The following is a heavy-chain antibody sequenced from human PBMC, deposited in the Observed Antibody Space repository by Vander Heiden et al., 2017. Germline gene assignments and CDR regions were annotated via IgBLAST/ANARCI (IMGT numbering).Heavy chain of an antibody. D-gene: IGHD3-22*01. J-gene: IGHJ4*02. CDR1: GFTFSSFW. CDR2: INSDGSST. CDR3: VRDSTYYYDNNAYPALDY. Sequence: EVQLVESGGDLVQPGGSLRLSCAASGFTFSSFWVHWVRRAPGKGLVWVSRINSDGSSTNYADSVKGRFTISRDNAKNTLYLQMDSLRAEDTAVYYCVRDSTYYYDNNAYPALDYWGQGTLVSVSS. V-gene: IGHV3-74*01.